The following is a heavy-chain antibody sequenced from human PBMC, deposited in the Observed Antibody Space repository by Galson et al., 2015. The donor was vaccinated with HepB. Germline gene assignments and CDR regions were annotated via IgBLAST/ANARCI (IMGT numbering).Heavy chain of an antibody. V-gene: IGHV3-23*01. CDR2: ISGSGGTT. CDR3: AKDAYGSGSVDY. J-gene: IGHJ4*02. Sequence: SLRLSCAASGFTFSRYAMSWVRQAPGKGLEWVSAISGSGGTTFYVDSVKGRFTISRDKSNNTLYLQMDSLRAEDTALYYCAKDAYGSGSVDYWGQGTLVTVSS. CDR1: GFTFSRYA. D-gene: IGHD3-10*01.